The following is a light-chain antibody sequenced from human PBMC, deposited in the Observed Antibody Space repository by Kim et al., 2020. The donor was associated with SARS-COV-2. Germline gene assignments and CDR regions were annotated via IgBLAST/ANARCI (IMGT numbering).Light chain of an antibody. V-gene: IGKV1-39*01. CDR2: AAS. CDR3: QQSYSTPRVT. Sequence: YVGDRVTITCRATQRIATYFNWYQQKPAKAPNLLIYAASSLQSGVPSRFSGSGSGTDFTLIISSLQPEDFATYYCQQSYSTPRVTFGQGTRLEIK. J-gene: IGKJ5*01. CDR1: QRIATY.